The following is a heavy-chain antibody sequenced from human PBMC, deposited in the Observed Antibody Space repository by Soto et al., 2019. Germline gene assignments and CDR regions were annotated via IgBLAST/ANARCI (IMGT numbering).Heavy chain of an antibody. CDR1: GFTFSSYW. CDR2: IKQDGSEK. D-gene: IGHD3-9*01. Sequence: GGSLRLSCAASGFTFSSYWMSWVRQAPGKGLEWVANIKQDGSEKYYVDSVKGRFTISRDNAKNSLYLQMNSLRAEDTAVYYCARDLGVTIFWSPDAFDIWGQGTIVTVSS. V-gene: IGHV3-7*05. CDR3: ARDLGVTIFWSPDAFDI. J-gene: IGHJ3*02.